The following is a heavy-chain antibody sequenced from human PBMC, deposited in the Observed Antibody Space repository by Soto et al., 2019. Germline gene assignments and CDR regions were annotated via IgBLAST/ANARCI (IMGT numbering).Heavy chain of an antibody. J-gene: IGHJ6*02. D-gene: IGHD3-10*01. V-gene: IGHV1-3*01. CDR2: INAGNGNT. Sequence: ASVKVSCKASGYTFSNYEMHWVRQAPGQRLEWMGWINAGNGNTKSSQKFQGRVTITRDTSASTAYMELSSLRSEDTAVYYCARCITLVRGVRSYGIDVWGQGTTVTVS. CDR3: ARCITLVRGVRSYGIDV. CDR1: GYTFSNYE.